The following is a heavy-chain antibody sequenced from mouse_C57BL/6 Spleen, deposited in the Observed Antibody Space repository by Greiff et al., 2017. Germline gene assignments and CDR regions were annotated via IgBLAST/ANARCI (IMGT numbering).Heavy chain of an antibody. V-gene: IGHV1-82*01. CDR1: GYAFSSSW. J-gene: IGHJ4*01. D-gene: IGHD2-2*01. Sequence: QVQLQQSGPELVKPGASVKISCKASGYAFSSSWMNWVKQRPGNGLEWIGRIYPADGDTNYNGKFKGKATLPADTSSSTAYMQLGSLTSEESAVYYCARLIGYDVDYDMDDWGQGTSVTVSS. CDR2: IYPADGDT. CDR3: ARLIGYDVDYDMDD.